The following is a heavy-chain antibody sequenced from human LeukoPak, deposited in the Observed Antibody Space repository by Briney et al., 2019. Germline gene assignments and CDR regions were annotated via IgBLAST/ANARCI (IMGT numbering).Heavy chain of an antibody. Sequence: GRALKLSLATPRFSIYEYSLHRGRQAPGEGLGGGAGISWDSASIGYADSVKGRFTISRDNAKNSVYLQVDSLRTEDMAWYYCAKEGGPDRSGWQGDYFDYWGQGTLVTVSS. J-gene: IGHJ4*02. V-gene: IGHV3-9*03. D-gene: IGHD6-19*01. CDR1: RFSIYEYS. CDR2: ISWDSASI. CDR3: AKEGGPDRSGWQGDYFDY.